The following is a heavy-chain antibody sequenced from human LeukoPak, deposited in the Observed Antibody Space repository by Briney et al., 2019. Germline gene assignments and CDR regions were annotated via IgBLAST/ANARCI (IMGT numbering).Heavy chain of an antibody. Sequence: GGSLRLSCAASGFTFSSYSMNWVRQAPGKGLEWVSSISSSSSYIYYADSVKGRFTISRDNAKNSLYLQMNSLRAEDTAVYYCAREVGYSSGWYRPGFDYWGQGTLVTVSS. J-gene: IGHJ4*02. CDR2: ISSSSSYI. CDR3: AREVGYSSGWYRPGFDY. CDR1: GFTFSSYS. D-gene: IGHD6-19*01. V-gene: IGHV3-21*01.